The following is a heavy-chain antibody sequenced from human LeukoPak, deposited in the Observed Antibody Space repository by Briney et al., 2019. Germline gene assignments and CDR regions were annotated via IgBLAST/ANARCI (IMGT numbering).Heavy chain of an antibody. CDR3: ATRPIFGVVTNFDY. V-gene: IGHV1-24*01. Sequence: GASVKVSCTVSGYTLTELSMHWVRQAPGKGLEWMGGFDPEDGETSYAQKFQGRVTMTEDTSTDTAYMELSSLRSEDTAVYYCATRPIFGVVTNFDYWGQGTLVTVSS. J-gene: IGHJ4*02. D-gene: IGHD3-3*01. CDR1: GYTLTELS. CDR2: FDPEDGET.